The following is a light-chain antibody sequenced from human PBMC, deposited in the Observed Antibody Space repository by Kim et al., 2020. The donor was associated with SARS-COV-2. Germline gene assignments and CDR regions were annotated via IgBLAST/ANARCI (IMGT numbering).Light chain of an antibody. V-gene: IGKV1-5*03. CDR1: QSIDNW. Sequence: SVGDRVTITCRASQSIDNWLAWYQQKPGRAPKLLIYKASSLESGVPSRFSGSGSGTEFTLTISSLQPDDFATYYCQQYNSYSRWTFGQGTKVDIK. CDR3: QQYNSYSRWT. CDR2: KAS. J-gene: IGKJ1*01.